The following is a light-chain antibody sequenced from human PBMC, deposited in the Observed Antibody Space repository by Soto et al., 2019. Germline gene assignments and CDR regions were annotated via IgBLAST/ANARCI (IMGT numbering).Light chain of an antibody. CDR3: QQYDSYPLT. J-gene: IGKJ4*01. V-gene: IGKV1-5*03. CDR2: KTS. CDR1: QSISSW. Sequence: DIQMTQSPSTLSASVGDRVTITCRASQSISSWLAWYQKKPGKAPNLLIYKTSSLESGVPSRFSGSGSGTEFTLTVNCLQPDDFATYYCQQYDSYPLTFGGGTKV.